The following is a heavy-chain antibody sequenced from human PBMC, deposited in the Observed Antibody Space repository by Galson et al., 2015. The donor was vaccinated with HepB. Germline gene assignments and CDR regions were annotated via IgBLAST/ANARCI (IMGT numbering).Heavy chain of an antibody. V-gene: IGHV5-10-1*01. D-gene: IGHD6-19*01. J-gene: IGHJ3*01. CDR3: ARQAIGYSSRGDGFDL. CDR1: GYNFTNYW. CDR2: IDPVDSYT. Sequence: QSGAEVKKPGESLRISCQGSGYNFTNYWVTWVRQMPGEGLEWMGKIDPVDSYTNYSPSFQGRVTISTDKSISTAYLQWSSLKASDTAMYYCARQAIGYSSRGDGFDLWGQGTLVTLSS.